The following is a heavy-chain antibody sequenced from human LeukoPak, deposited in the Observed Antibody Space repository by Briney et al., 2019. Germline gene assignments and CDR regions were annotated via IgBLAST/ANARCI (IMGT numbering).Heavy chain of an antibody. CDR3: ARAEAVAGAFDI. CDR1: GYSISSGYY. J-gene: IGHJ3*02. CDR2: IYPTGST. D-gene: IGHD6-19*01. V-gene: IGHV4-38-2*02. Sequence: SETLSLTCTVSGYSISSGYYWGWIRQPPGKGLEWIGNIYPTGSTYHNPSLKSRVTISVDTSKNQFSLKLSSVTAADTAVYYCARAEAVAGAFDIWGQGTMVTVSS.